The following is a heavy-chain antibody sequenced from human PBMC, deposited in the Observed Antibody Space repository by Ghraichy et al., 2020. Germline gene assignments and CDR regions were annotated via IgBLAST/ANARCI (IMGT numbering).Heavy chain of an antibody. J-gene: IGHJ4*02. Sequence: ESLNISCAVYGGPFGGYYWNLVRQSPGKGLEWIGEIYPGGSTNYNPSLESRVTISVDASRKQFSLSLFSVTAADTAMYYCARGRYCGGGSCYPRPYYFDSWGQGTLVTVSS. CDR2: IYPGGST. CDR1: GGPFGGYY. V-gene: IGHV4-34*01. D-gene: IGHD2-15*01. CDR3: ARGRYCGGGSCYPRPYYFDS.